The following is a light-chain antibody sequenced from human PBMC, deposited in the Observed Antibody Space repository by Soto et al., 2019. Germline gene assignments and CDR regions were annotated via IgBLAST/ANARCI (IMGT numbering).Light chain of an antibody. J-gene: IGKJ1*01. Sequence: EIVLTQSPATLSLSPGERATLSCRASQSVSRYLAWYQQKPGQAPRLLIYGAFKRATGIPDRFSGSGSGTDFTLTISRMEPEDFAVYCCQQYGSSPRTFGQGTKVDIK. CDR1: QSVSRY. CDR2: GAF. CDR3: QQYGSSPRT. V-gene: IGKV3-20*01.